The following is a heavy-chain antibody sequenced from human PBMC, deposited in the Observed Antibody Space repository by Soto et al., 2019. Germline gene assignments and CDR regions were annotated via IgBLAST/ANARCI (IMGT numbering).Heavy chain of an antibody. Sequence: PGGSLRLSCAAPGFTVSSNYMSWVRQAPGKGLEWVSVIYSGGSTYYADSVKGRFTISRDNSKNTLYLQINSLRAEDTAVYYCASFGKMGYYYYMDVWGKGTTVTVSS. CDR2: IYSGGST. CDR3: ASFGKMGYYYYMDV. V-gene: IGHV3-66*01. CDR1: GFTVSSNY. D-gene: IGHD3-10*01. J-gene: IGHJ6*03.